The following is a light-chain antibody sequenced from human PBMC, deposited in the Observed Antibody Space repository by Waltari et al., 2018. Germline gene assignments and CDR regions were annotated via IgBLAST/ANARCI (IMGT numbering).Light chain of an antibody. V-gene: IGLV2-23*02. Sequence: QSALTQPASVSGSPGQSITISCTGTSSDVGYYELVSWYQHPPDKAPKLMVYEVIERPSGVSTRFSGSKSGNTASLTISGLQAEDEADYYCCSYAGRNIWVFGGGTKVTVL. J-gene: IGLJ3*02. CDR1: SSDVGYYEL. CDR2: EVI. CDR3: CSYAGRNIWV.